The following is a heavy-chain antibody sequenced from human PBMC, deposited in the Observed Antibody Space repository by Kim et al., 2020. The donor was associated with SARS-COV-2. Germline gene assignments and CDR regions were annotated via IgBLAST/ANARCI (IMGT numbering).Heavy chain of an antibody. CDR1: GGSISSGDYY. V-gene: IGHV4-30-4*01. CDR3: ARGYFRVTIFGVVCRHGIDV. CDR2: IYYSGST. Sequence: SETLSLTCTVSGGSISSGDYYWSWIRQPPGKGLEWIGYIYYSGSTYYNPSLNSRVTISVDTSKNQFSLKLSSVTAADTAVYYCARGYFRVTIFGVVCRHGIDVWGREPGVTVS. J-gene: IGHJ6*01. D-gene: IGHD3-3*01.